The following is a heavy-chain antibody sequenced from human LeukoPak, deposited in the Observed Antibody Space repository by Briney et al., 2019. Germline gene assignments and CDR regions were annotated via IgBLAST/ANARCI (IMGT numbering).Heavy chain of an antibody. CDR3: ALIPYCTTATCYYFDY. CDR1: GYTFTTYG. V-gene: IGHV1-18*04. J-gene: IGHJ4*02. CDR2: ISTYNGDT. D-gene: IGHD2-2*01. Sequence: ASVKVSCKTSGYTFTTYGISWVRQAPGQGLEWMGWISTYNGDTIYAQKLQGRVTMTADTSTSTTYMELRSLRSDDTAVYYCALIPYCTTATCYYFDYWGQGTLVTVSS.